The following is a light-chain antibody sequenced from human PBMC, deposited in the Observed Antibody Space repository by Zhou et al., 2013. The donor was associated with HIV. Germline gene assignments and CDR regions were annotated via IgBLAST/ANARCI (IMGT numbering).Light chain of an antibody. V-gene: IGKV1-5*03. CDR2: KAS. CDR3: QHSYTIPLT. CDR1: QSISNW. J-gene: IGKJ4*01. Sequence: DIQMTQSPSTLSASVGDRVTITCRASQSISNWLAWYQQKPGKAPNLLIYKASSLESGVPSRFSGSGSGTDFTLTISSLKREDFATYYCQHSYTIPLTFAAGPTVEMK.